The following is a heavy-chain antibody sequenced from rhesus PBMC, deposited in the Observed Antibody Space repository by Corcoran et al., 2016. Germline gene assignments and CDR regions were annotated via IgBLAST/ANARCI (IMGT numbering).Heavy chain of an antibody. D-gene: IGHD4-29*01. V-gene: IGHV4-99*01. CDR2: ISGSRGST. J-gene: IGHJ4*01. Sequence: QVQLQESGPGLVKPSETLSLTCAVSGYSISRGYYWGWIRQPQGRGLEYIGYISGSRGSTYYNPSVKNRVTISKDTSKKHFSLKLTSVTAADTAVYYCARMATYGSSYYFDYWGQGVLVTVSS. CDR3: ARMATYGSSYYFDY. CDR1: GYSISRGYY.